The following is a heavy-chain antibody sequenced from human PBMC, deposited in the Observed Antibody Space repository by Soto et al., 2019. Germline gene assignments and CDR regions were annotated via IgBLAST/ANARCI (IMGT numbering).Heavy chain of an antibody. J-gene: IGHJ4*02. V-gene: IGHV3-23*01. CDR3: ASYFYDSSGYYHYFDY. Sequence: GGSLRLSCAASGFTFTSYGMSWARQAPGKGLEWVSAISGSGGSTYYADSVKGRFTISRDNSKNTLYLQMNSLRAEDTASYYCASYFYDSSGYYHYFDYWGQGTLVTVSS. CDR1: GFTFTSYG. CDR2: ISGSGGST. D-gene: IGHD3-22*01.